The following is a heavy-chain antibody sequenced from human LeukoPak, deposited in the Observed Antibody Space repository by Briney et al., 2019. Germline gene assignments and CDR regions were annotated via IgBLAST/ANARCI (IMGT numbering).Heavy chain of an antibody. CDR2: IKSIADGGTT. D-gene: IGHD6-19*01. V-gene: IGHV3-15*01. Sequence: PGGSLRLSCVASGFTFNNAWMNWVRQAPGKGLEWVGRIKSIADGGTTDYAAPVKGRFTISRDDSKNTLYLQVNSLKSEDTAVYYCTTDSLAVPGTSCFDFWGQGTLVAVSS. CDR3: TTDSLAVPGTSCFDF. J-gene: IGHJ4*02. CDR1: GFTFNNAW.